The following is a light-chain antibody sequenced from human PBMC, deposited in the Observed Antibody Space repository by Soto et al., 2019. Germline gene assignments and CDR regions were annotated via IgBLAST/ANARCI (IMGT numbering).Light chain of an antibody. V-gene: IGKV3-20*01. CDR2: GAS. CDR1: QSVSSY. J-gene: IGKJ1*01. CDR3: QQYGSSGT. Sequence: ETVLTQSPATLSLSPGEGATLSRRASQSVSSYLAWYQQKPGQAPRILIYGASNRATGIPDRFSGSGSGTDFTLTISRLEPEDFAVYYCQQYGSSGTFGQGTKVDIK.